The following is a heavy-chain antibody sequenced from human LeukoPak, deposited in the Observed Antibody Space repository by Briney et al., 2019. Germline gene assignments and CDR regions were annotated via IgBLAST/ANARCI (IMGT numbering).Heavy chain of an antibody. CDR1: EFTFSDYA. CDR2: ITGSGSST. V-gene: IGHV3-23*01. J-gene: IGHJ4*02. CDR3: AKGKDC. Sequence: GGSLRLSCVASEFTFSDYAMSWVRQAPGKGLEWVSAITGSGSSTYYADSVKGRFTISRDNSKNTLYLQMNSLRADDTAVYYCAKGKDCWGQGTLVTVSS.